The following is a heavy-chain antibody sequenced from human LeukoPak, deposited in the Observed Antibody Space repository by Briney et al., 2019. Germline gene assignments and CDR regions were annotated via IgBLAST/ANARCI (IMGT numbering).Heavy chain of an antibody. J-gene: IGHJ4*02. CDR1: GGTFSSYA. Sequence: SVKVSCKASGGTFSSYAISWVRQAPGQGLEWMGGIIPIFGTANYAQKFQGRVTITADKSTSTAYMEPSSLRSEDTAVYYCARGDTAMAFYYFDYWGQGTLVTVSS. V-gene: IGHV1-69*06. CDR2: IIPIFGTA. D-gene: IGHD5-18*01. CDR3: ARGDTAMAFYYFDY.